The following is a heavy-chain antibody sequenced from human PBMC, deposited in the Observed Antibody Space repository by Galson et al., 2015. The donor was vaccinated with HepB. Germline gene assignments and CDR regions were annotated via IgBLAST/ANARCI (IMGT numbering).Heavy chain of an antibody. Sequence: SVKVSCKASGYTFTSYYMHWVRQAPGQGLEWMGIINPSGGSTSYAQKFQGRVTMTRDTSTSTVYMELSSLRSEDTAVYYCAGNYYDSSGYYPGAFDIWGQGTMVTVSS. J-gene: IGHJ3*02. CDR1: GYTFTSYY. CDR2: INPSGGST. CDR3: AGNYYDSSGYYPGAFDI. V-gene: IGHV1-46*01. D-gene: IGHD3-22*01.